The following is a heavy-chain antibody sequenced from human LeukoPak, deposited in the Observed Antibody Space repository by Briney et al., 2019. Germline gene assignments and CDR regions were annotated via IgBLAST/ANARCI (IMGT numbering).Heavy chain of an antibody. CDR1: GYSISSSYY. CDR2: IYYSGST. J-gene: IGHJ4*02. D-gene: IGHD6-13*01. V-gene: IGHV4-61*01. CDR3: ARGWSAAAGKSPFDY. Sequence: SETLSLTCSVSGYSISSSYYWSWIRQPPGKGLEWIGYIYYSGSTNYNPSLKSRVTISVDTSKNQFSLKLSSVTAADTAVYYCARGWSAAAGKSPFDYWGQGTLVTVSS.